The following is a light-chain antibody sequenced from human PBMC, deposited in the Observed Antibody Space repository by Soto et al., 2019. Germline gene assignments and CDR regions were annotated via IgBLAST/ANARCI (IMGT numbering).Light chain of an antibody. J-gene: IGKJ1*01. V-gene: IGKV3-15*01. CDR1: QNIYYN. Sequence: ILMTQSPATVSVSPGESDTLSCRASQNIYYNVAWYQHRPGQAPRLLLYRASTRATGVPARFRGSGSGTEFSLTISSLQPEDFTVYSCLQYNNLWAFGQGTKV. CDR2: RAS. CDR3: LQYNNLWA.